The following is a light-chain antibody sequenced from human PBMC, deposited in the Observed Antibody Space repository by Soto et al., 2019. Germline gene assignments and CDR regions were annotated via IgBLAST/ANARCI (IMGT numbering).Light chain of an antibody. CDR3: HQYYSSPTT. V-gene: IGKV3-20*01. CDR2: GAS. CDR1: QSISSY. J-gene: IGKJ4*01. Sequence: EIVLTQSPATLSLSPGERATLSCRASQSISSYLAWYQQTPGQAPRLLIYGASTRATGIPDRFSGSGSGTDFTLTIDRLEPEDFAVYYCHQYYSSPTTFGGGTKVDIK.